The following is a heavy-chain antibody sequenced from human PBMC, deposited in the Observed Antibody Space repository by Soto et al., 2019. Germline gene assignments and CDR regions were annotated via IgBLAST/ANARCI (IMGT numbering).Heavy chain of an antibody. J-gene: IGHJ6*02. CDR3: ARSVVVVVAASYYYGMDV. V-gene: IGHV5-10-1*01. D-gene: IGHD2-15*01. CDR1: GYSFTSYW. CDR2: IDPSDSYT. Sequence: GASLTISCKVSGYSFTSYWISWVRQMPGKGLEWMGRIDPSDSYTNYSPSFQGHVTISADKSISTAYLQWSSLKASDTAMYYCARSVVVVVAASYYYGMDVWGQGTTVTVSS.